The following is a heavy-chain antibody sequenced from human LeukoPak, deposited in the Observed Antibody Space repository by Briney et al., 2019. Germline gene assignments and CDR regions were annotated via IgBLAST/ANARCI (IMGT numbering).Heavy chain of an antibody. D-gene: IGHD3-16*01. CDR1: GYTLTELS. Sequence: ASVKVSCKASGYTLTELSMHWVRQAPGKGLEWMGGFDPEDGERIYAQKFQGRLTMTEDTSTDTAYVELSSLRSEDTAVYYCATLIGDNYFGMDVWGKGTTVTVSS. CDR2: FDPEDGER. J-gene: IGHJ6*04. CDR3: ATLIGDNYFGMDV. V-gene: IGHV1-24*01.